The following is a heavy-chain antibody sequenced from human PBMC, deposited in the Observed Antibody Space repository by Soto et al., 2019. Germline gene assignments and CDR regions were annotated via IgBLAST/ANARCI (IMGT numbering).Heavy chain of an antibody. D-gene: IGHD2-2*01. V-gene: IGHV1-3*01. CDR3: ARDTFLCPTCFDY. CDR1: GYTFTSYA. CDR2: INAGNGNT. Sequence: ASVKVSCKASGYTFTSYAMHWVRQAPGQRLEWMGWINAGNGNTKYSQKFQGRVTITRDTSASTAYMELSSLRSEDTAVYYCARDTFLCPTCFDYWGQGTLVTVSS. J-gene: IGHJ4*02.